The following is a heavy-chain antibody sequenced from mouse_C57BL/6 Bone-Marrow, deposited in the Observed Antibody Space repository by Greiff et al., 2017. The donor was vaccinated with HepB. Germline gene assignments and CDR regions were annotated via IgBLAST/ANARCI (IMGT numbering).Heavy chain of an antibody. J-gene: IGHJ4*01. Sequence: VQLQQSGPELVKPGASVKISCKASGYAFSSSWMNWVKQRPGKGLEWIGRIYPGDGDSNYNGKFKGKATLTADKSSSTAYMQLSSLTSEDSAVYFCARRKRYYAMDYWGQGTSVTVSS. CDR3: ARRKRYYAMDY. CDR2: IYPGDGDS. V-gene: IGHV1-82*01. CDR1: GYAFSSSW.